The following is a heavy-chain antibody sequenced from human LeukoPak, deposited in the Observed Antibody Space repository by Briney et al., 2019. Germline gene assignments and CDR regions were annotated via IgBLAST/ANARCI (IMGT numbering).Heavy chain of an antibody. J-gene: IGHJ4*02. Sequence: GGSLRLSCAASGFTFSDYDMSWIRQAPGKGLEWVSYISSSGSSIYYADSVKGRFTISRDNSKNTLYLQMNILRDEDTAVYYCANEQWLDYWGQGTLVTVSS. D-gene: IGHD6-19*01. CDR3: ANEQWLDY. CDR2: ISSSGSSI. V-gene: IGHV3-11*04. CDR1: GFTFSDYD.